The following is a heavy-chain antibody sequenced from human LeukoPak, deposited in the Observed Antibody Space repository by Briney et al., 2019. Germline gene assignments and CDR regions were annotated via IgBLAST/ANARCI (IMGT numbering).Heavy chain of an antibody. CDR3: AREEGDSSFDY. CDR1: GFTFSSYA. CDR2: ISYDGSNK. V-gene: IGHV3-30-3*01. Sequence: GGSLRLSCAASGFTFSSYAMHWVRQAPGKGLEWVAVISYDGSNKYHADSVKGRFTISRDNSKNTLYLQMNSLRAEDTAVYYCAREEGDSSFDYWGQGTLVTVSS. D-gene: IGHD3-16*01. J-gene: IGHJ4*02.